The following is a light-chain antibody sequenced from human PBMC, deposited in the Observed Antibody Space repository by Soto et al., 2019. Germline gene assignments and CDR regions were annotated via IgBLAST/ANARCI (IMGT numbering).Light chain of an antibody. CDR1: SSDIGGYEY. J-gene: IGLJ1*01. Sequence: QSGLTRPASLSCPPVQSITMSCTGTSSDIGGYEYVSWYQQYPGKAPKLMIYEVSNRPSGVSNRFSGSKSGNTASLTISGLQPEDEADYFCSSYTTTNTFYVFGTGTKVTVL. CDR2: EVS. V-gene: IGLV2-14*01. CDR3: SSYTTTNTFYV.